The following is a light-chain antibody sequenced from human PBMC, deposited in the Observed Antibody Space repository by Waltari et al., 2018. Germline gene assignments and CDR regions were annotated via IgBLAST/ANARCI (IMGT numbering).Light chain of an antibody. CDR3: QQYYTSPLT. Sequence: IVMTQSPDSLGVSLGERATINCRSSQSLLSSSNNKTYLAWYQQQPGQPPRLLMYWASLRESGVPERFSGSGSATDFTLTISSLQAEDVAVYYCQQYYTSPLTFGGGTKVEIK. CDR1: QSLLSSSNNKTY. CDR2: WAS. J-gene: IGKJ4*01. V-gene: IGKV4-1*01.